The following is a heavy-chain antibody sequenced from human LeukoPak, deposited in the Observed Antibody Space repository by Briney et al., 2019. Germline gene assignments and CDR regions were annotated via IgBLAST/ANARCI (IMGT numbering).Heavy chain of an antibody. Sequence: ASVKVSCKASGYTFTSYFMYWVRQAPGQGLEWMGLINPRGGTTRYAQKFQGRVTMTRNTSISTAYMELSSLRSEDAAVYYCASGMDWFDPWGQGTLVTVSS. CDR1: GYTFTSYF. CDR2: INPRGGTT. CDR3: ASGMDWFDP. D-gene: IGHD1-14*01. V-gene: IGHV1-46*01. J-gene: IGHJ5*02.